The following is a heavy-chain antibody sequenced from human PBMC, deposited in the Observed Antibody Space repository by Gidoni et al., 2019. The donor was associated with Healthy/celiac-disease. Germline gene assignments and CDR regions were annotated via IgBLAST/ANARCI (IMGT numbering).Heavy chain of an antibody. J-gene: IGHJ3*02. V-gene: IGHV3-21*01. D-gene: IGHD6-13*01. Sequence: EVQLVESGGGLVKPGGSLRLSCAASGFTFSSYSMNWVRQAQGKGLEWVSSISSSSSYIYYADSVKGRFTISRDNAKNSLYLQMNSLRAEDTAVYYCARKSIAAAGWGAFDIWGQGTMVTVSS. CDR1: GFTFSSYS. CDR2: ISSSSSYI. CDR3: ARKSIAAAGWGAFDI.